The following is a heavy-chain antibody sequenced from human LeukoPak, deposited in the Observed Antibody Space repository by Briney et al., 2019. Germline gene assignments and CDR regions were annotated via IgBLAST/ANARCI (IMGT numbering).Heavy chain of an antibody. CDR1: GYTFTSYY. D-gene: IGHD1-26*01. CDR3: ARERWELPFDY. V-gene: IGHV1-46*01. J-gene: IGHJ4*02. Sequence: GASVKVSCKASGYTFTSYYMHWVRQAPGQGLEWMGMINPSGGSTSYAQKFQGRVTMTRDMSTSTVYMELSSLRSEDTAVYYCARERWELPFDYWGQGTLVTVSS. CDR2: INPSGGST.